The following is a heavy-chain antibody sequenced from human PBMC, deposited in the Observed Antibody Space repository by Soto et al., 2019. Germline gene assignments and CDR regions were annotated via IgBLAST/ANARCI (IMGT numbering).Heavy chain of an antibody. Sequence: SDTLSVTCTVSGGVIGGWIRQSPDKGLEWIGYIYNSGRYNYNPSLESRLTISIDTSKNQFSLRLASVTAADTAVYYCARTLPNTQLFDSWSQGTLVTVSS. CDR1: GGVIG. J-gene: IGHJ4*02. CDR2: IYNSGRY. V-gene: IGHV4-59*01. D-gene: IGHD1-1*01. CDR3: ARTLPNTQLFDS.